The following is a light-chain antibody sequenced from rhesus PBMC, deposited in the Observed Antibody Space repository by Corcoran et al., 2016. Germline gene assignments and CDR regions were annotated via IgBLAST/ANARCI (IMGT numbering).Light chain of an antibody. Sequence: QSALTQPRSVSKSLGQSVTISCTGTNIDIGGYNDVSWYQQHSGSAPTLLIYDISKRPSGVSDRFSGSWSDNTASLTISGLQAEDEADYYGCSSRRRATYIFGTGTRLTVL. CDR3: CSSRRRATYI. V-gene: IGLV2S9*01. J-gene: IGLJ1*01. CDR1: NIDIGGYND. CDR2: DIS.